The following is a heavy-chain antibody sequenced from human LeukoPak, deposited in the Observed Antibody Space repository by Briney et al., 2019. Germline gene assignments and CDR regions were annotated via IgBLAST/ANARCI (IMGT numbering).Heavy chain of an antibody. V-gene: IGHV3-13*01. J-gene: IGHJ3*02. CDR1: GFTFSSYD. D-gene: IGHD1-1*01. CDR2: IGTAGDT. CDR3: ARVGTDTYAFDI. Sequence: GGSLRLSCAASGFTFSSYDMHWVRQATGKVLEWVSAIGTAGDTYYPGSVKGRFTISRENAKNSLYLQMNSLRAGDTAVYYCARVGTDTYAFDIWGQGTMVTVSS.